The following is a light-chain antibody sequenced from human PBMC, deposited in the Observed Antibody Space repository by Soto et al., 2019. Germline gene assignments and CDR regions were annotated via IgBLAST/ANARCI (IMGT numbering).Light chain of an antibody. J-gene: IGKJ3*01. CDR1: QNINDE. CDR2: GAS. V-gene: IGKV1-17*01. Sequence: DIQMTQSPSSLSASVGDRVTITCRASQNINDELNWYQQKPGKAPNLLIYGASTLRPGGASRFSGSGSGTEFTLTISSLQPEDFATYFCQQLNTFPPFFTFGPGTKVDIK. CDR3: QQLNTFPPFFT.